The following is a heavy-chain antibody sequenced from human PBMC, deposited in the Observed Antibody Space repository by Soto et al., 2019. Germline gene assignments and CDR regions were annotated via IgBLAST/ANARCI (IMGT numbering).Heavy chain of an antibody. CDR1: GGSIGTGGC. J-gene: IGHJ1*01. V-gene: IGHV4-31*03. CDR2: IVDRQTT. D-gene: IGHD4-17*01. CDR3: AWGEDGDKVRF. Sequence: QVVLQESGPGLVKPSQTLSLTCTVSGGSIGTGGCWSWIRQHPAKGLEWIGFIVDRQTTSYNPSLKSRVTIPADTSRSQFSLDLNSVTAADTAVYFCAWGEDGDKVRFWGQGILVTVSS.